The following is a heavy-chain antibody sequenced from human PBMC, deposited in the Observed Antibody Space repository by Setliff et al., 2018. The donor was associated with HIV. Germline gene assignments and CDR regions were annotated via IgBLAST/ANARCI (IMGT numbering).Heavy chain of an antibody. CDR1: GGSVGSGSYY. CDR2: IYYSGST. V-gene: IGHV4-61*01. CDR3: ARSFGNGNSRLGN. D-gene: IGHD2-8*01. Sequence: SETLSLTCSVSGGSVGSGSYYWSWIRQSPGKGLEWLGYIYYSGSTTYNPSLRSRVTISIDTSKDQFSLNLRSVTAADTAVYYCARSFGNGNSRLGNWGQGTLVTVSS. J-gene: IGHJ4*02.